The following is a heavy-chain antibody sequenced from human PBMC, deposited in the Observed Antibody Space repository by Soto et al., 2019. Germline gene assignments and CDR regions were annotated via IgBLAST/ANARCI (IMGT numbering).Heavy chain of an antibody. CDR2: ISYSGST. D-gene: IGHD3-10*01. CDR3: ARVYSMVENYFDC. CDR1: GGSISGYY. Sequence: QVLLQESGPGLVRPSEPLSLTCTVSGGSISGYYWSWIRQPPGRGLEWIGYISYSGSTNYNASLKSRVTISVDTSKNQFSLKLSSVTAADTAVYYCARVYSMVENYFDCWGQGTLVTVSS. J-gene: IGHJ4*02. V-gene: IGHV4-59*08.